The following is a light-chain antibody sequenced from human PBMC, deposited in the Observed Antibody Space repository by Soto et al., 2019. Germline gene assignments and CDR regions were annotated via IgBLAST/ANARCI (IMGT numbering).Light chain of an antibody. CDR2: DAA. V-gene: IGKV1-39*01. CDR1: QNINTY. J-gene: IGKJ3*01. CDR3: QQTSTAPFT. Sequence: DIQMTQSPYSLSAAVGDRVTIACRASQNINTYLNWYQQKPGKAPNLLMFDAASLQSGVPSRFSGSGARTDFTLTITSLQPEDFATYYCQQTSTAPFTFGPGTKVDIK.